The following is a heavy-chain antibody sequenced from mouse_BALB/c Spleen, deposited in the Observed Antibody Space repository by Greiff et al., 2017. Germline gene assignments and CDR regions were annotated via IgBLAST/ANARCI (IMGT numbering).Heavy chain of an antibody. CDR1: GFTFSSYG. D-gene: IGHD1-2*01. CDR2: INSNGGST. Sequence: EVQRVESGGGLVQPGGSLKLSCAASGFTFSSYGMSWVRQTPDKRLELVATINSNGGSTYYPDSVKGRFTISRDNAKNTLYLQMSSLKSEDTAMYYCARAIYYGYGIAYWGQGTLVTVSA. V-gene: IGHV5-6-3*01. J-gene: IGHJ3*01. CDR3: ARAIYYGYGIAY.